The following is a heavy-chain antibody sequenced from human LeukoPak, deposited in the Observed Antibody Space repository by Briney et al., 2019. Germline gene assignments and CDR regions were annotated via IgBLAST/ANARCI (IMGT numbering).Heavy chain of an antibody. CDR2: ISADGGST. Sequence: GGSLRLSCVASGLNFDDSVMHWVRQAPGKGLEWVSLISADGGSTFSADSVKGRFSISRDNSKNSLYLQMNSLRSEDTAMYYCAKEAGKFDYWGQGTLVAVSS. V-gene: IGHV3-43*02. CDR1: GLNFDDSV. D-gene: IGHD6-13*01. CDR3: AKEAGKFDY. J-gene: IGHJ4*02.